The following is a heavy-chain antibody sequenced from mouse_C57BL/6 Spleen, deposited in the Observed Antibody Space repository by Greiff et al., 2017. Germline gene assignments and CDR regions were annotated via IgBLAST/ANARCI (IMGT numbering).Heavy chain of an antibody. CDR2: IYPGSGST. Sequence: VQLQQPGAELVKPGASVKMSCKASGYTFTSYWITWVKQRHGQGLEWIGDIYPGSGSTNYNEKFKSKATLPVDTSSSTAYMQLSSLTSEDSAVYYCARSIDYDYGAGHAMDYGGQGTSVTVSS. CDR3: ARSIDYDYGAGHAMDY. CDR1: GYTFTSYW. D-gene: IGHD2-4*01. J-gene: IGHJ4*01. V-gene: IGHV1-55*01.